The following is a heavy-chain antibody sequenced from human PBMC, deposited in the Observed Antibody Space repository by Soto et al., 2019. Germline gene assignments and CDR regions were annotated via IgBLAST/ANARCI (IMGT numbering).Heavy chain of an antibody. Sequence: SGTLSLTCTVSGGSISSYYWSWIRQPPGKGLEWIGYIYYSGSTNYNPSLKSRVTISVDTSKNQFSLKLSSVTAADTAVHYCASDPTVNPPYYGMDVWGQGTTVTVSS. CDR2: IYYSGST. D-gene: IGHD4-4*01. V-gene: IGHV4-59*01. CDR1: GGSISSYY. CDR3: ASDPTVNPPYYGMDV. J-gene: IGHJ6*02.